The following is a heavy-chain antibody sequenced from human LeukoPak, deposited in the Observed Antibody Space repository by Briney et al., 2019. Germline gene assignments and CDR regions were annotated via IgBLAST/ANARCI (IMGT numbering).Heavy chain of an antibody. CDR2: TYYRSKWYN. V-gene: IGHV6-1*01. J-gene: IGHJ3*02. CDR1: GDSVSSNSAA. Sequence: SQTLSLTCAISGDSVSSNSAAWNWIRQSPSRGLEWLGRTYYRSKWYNDYAVSVKSRITINPDTSKNQFSLQLNSVTPEDTAVYYCARVIYIYYGSGSYYNPDAFDIWGQGTMVTVSS. D-gene: IGHD3-10*01. CDR3: ARVIYIYYGSGSYYNPDAFDI.